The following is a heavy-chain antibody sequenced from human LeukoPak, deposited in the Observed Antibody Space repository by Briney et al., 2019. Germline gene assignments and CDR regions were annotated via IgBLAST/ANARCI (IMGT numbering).Heavy chain of an antibody. J-gene: IGHJ3*02. CDR3: ARVKITMVRGVARSHAFDI. D-gene: IGHD3-10*01. CDR1: GGSISNYY. V-gene: IGHV4-59*08. Sequence: PSETLSLTCTVSGGSISNYYWSWIRQPPGKGLEWIGYIYYTGSTNYNPSLKSRVTILEDTSKNQFSLKLSSVTAADTAVYYCARVKITMVRGVARSHAFDIWGQGTMVTVSS. CDR2: IYYTGST.